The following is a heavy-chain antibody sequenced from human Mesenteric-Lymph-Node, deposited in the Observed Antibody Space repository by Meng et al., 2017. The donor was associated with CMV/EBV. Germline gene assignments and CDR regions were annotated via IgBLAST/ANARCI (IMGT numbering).Heavy chain of an antibody. D-gene: IGHD1-26*01. J-gene: IGHJ4*02. CDR1: GFTFSRSG. Sequence: SVKVSCKASGFTFSRSGVQWVRQARGQRLEWVGFIFVGSGNTNYAQKFQDRVTITRDMSTSTAYMELSSLRSDDTAMYYCADDYCGSVGRPCNLEYWGQGTLVTVSS. CDR3: ADDYCGSVGRPCNLEY. V-gene: IGHV1-58*01. CDR2: IFVGSGNT.